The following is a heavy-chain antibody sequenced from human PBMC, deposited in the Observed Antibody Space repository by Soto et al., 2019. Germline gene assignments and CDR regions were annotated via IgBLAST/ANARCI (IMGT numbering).Heavy chain of an antibody. CDR1: GGTFSSYA. D-gene: IGHD2-2*01. CDR3: ARDCSSTSCSFDY. V-gene: IGHV1-69*06. Sequence: SVKVSCKASGGTFSSYAISWVRQAPGQGLEWMGGIIPIFGTANYAQKFQGRVTITADKSTSTAYMELSSLRSEDTAVYYCARDCSSTSCSFDYCGQGTLVTVSS. CDR2: IIPIFGTA. J-gene: IGHJ4*02.